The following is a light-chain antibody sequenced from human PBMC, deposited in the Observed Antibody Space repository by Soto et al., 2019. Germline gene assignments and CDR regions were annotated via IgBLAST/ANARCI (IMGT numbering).Light chain of an antibody. CDR2: SAS. CDR3: QQTYTTPRT. V-gene: IGKV1-39*01. CDR1: RGINTY. Sequence: DIQMTQSPSSLSASIGDRVTITCRASRGINTYVNWYQQKPGKAPKLLNFSASTLQSGVPSRFSGGGSGTDFTFTISSLLPEDFATYYCQQTYTTPRTFGQGTKVDI. J-gene: IGKJ1*01.